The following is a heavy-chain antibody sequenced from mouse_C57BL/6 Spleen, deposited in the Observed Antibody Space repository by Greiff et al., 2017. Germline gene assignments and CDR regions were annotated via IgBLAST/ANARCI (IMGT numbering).Heavy chain of an antibody. Sequence: VQLKESGAELVKPGASVKLSCTASGFNFKDYYMHWVKQRPEQGLEWIGRIDPEDGETKYAPKFQGQATITADTSSNAAYLQLSSLTAEDTAVYYSARGGDYGSTSWFAYWGQGTLVTVSA. J-gene: IGHJ3*01. CDR2: IDPEDGET. D-gene: IGHD1-1*01. CDR1: GFNFKDYY. V-gene: IGHV14-2*01. CDR3: ARGGDYGSTSWFAY.